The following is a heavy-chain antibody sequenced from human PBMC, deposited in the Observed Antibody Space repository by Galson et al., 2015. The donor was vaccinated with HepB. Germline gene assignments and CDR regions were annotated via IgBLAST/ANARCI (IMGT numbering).Heavy chain of an antibody. Sequence: SVKVSCKVSGYTLTELSMHWVRQAPGKGLEWMGGFDPEDGETIYAQKFQGRVTMTEDTSTDTAYMELSSLRSEDTAVYYCAISDYKTVPLFDYWGQGTLVTVSS. CDR3: AISDYKTVPLFDY. V-gene: IGHV1-24*01. CDR2: FDPEDGET. D-gene: IGHD4-11*01. J-gene: IGHJ4*02. CDR1: GYTLTELS.